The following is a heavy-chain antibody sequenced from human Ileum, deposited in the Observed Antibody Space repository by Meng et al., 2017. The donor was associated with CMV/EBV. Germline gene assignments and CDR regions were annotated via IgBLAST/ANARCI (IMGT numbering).Heavy chain of an antibody. V-gene: IGHV3-7*01. CDR1: GFTFNTFW. CDR3: VRYENLQHGMDV. D-gene: IGHD1-1*01. CDR2: IKEDGTGQ. Sequence: GESLKISCAASGFTFNTFWMTWVRQAPGKGLEWVANIKEDGTGQWYVDSVKGRFTISRDDARKSVYLQMNSLRAEDTAVYYCVRYENLQHGMDVWGQGTMVTVSS. J-gene: IGHJ6*02.